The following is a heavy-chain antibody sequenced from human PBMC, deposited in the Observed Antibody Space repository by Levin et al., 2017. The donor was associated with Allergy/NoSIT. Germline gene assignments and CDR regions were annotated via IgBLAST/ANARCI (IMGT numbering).Heavy chain of an antibody. Sequence: GESLKISCAASGFTFSSYAMSWVRQAPGKGLEWVSAISGSGGSTYYADSVKGRFTISRDNSKNTLYLQMNSLRAEDTAVYYCAKEGRYSSSWYGNFDYWGQGTLVTVSS. CDR3: AKEGRYSSSWYGNFDY. V-gene: IGHV3-23*01. J-gene: IGHJ4*02. CDR2: ISGSGGST. CDR1: GFTFSSYA. D-gene: IGHD6-13*01.